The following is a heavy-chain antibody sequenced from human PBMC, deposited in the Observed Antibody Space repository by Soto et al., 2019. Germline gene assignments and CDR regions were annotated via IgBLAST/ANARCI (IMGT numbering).Heavy chain of an antibody. J-gene: IGHJ5*02. V-gene: IGHV4-34*01. Sequence: SETLALPCSVDGACFSGYYWSWIRQPPGKGLEWIGEINHSGSTNYNPSLKSRVTISVDTSKNQLSLKLSSVTAADTAVYYCARGSSWYNWFDPWGQGTMVTVSS. CDR3: ARGSSWYNWFDP. CDR1: GACFSGYY. CDR2: INHSGST. D-gene: IGHD6-13*01.